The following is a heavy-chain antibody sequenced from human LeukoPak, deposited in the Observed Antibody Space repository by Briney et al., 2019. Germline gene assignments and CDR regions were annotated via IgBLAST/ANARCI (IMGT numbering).Heavy chain of an antibody. CDR2: MNPDTGNT. D-gene: IGHD7-27*01. CDR3: ARGRPTNLGGIY. CDR1: GYTFTSHH. V-gene: IGHV1-8*01. J-gene: IGHJ4*02. Sequence: ASVKVSCKXSGYTFTSHHINWVRQAAGQGLERMGWMNPDTGNTAYAQKFQARVTMTWDTSISTAYMELGSLRSEDTAVYYCARGRPTNLGGIYWGQGTLVTVSS.